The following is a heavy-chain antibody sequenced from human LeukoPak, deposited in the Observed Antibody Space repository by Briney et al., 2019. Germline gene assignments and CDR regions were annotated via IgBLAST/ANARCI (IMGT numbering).Heavy chain of an antibody. D-gene: IGHD6-6*01. Sequence: RGESLKISCKGSGYIFTSYWIGWVRQLPGKGLEWMGIIYPGDSDTRYSPSFQGQVTISADKSISTAYLQWSSLKASDTAMYYCARFSDLAARPFDYWGQGTLVTVSS. CDR1: GYIFTSYW. J-gene: IGHJ4*02. CDR3: ARFSDLAARPFDY. CDR2: IYPGDSDT. V-gene: IGHV5-51*01.